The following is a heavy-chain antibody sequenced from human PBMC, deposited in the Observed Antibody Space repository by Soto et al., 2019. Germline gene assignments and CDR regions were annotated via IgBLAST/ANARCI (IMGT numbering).Heavy chain of an antibody. CDR1: GGSISSGGYY. CDR3: ASAGSSAIDY. CDR2: IYYSGST. J-gene: IGHJ4*02. V-gene: IGHV4-31*03. Sequence: QVQLQESGPGLVKPSQTLSLTCTVSGGSISSGGYYWSWIRQHPGKGLEWIGYIYYSGSTYYNPSLTSRVTRSVDPSKNQLSLKLSSVTAADTAVYYCASAGSSAIDYWGQGTLVTVSS. D-gene: IGHD3-22*01.